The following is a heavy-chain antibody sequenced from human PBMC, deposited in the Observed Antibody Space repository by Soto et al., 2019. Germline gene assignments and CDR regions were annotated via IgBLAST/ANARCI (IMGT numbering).Heavy chain of an antibody. J-gene: IGHJ5*01. Sequence: PGESLRISCTASGYNFPGYWIGWVRQMPGKGLEWMGRIAPADSYTNYSPSFHGHVTMSVDRSTSTAYLQWGSLKASDTAMYYCVRVPIGHSDDSGYSDSWGQGTQVTV. CDR2: IAPADSYT. CDR3: VRVPIGHSDDSGYSDS. CDR1: GYNFPGYW. D-gene: IGHD3-22*01. V-gene: IGHV5-10-1*01.